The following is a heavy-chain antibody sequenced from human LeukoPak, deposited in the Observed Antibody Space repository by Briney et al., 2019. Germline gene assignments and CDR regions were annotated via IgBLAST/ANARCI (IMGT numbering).Heavy chain of an antibody. CDR3: ARGAYYFDSSGYWPAFDI. V-gene: IGHV1-8*01. CDR1: GYTFTSYD. CDR2: MNPNSGNT. D-gene: IGHD3-22*01. J-gene: IGHJ3*02. Sequence: EASVKVSCKASGYTFTSYDINWVRQATGQGLEWMGWMNPNSGNTGYAQKFQGRVTTTRNTPISTAYMELSSLRSEDTAVYYCARGAYYFDSSGYWPAFDIGGQGTMVTVS.